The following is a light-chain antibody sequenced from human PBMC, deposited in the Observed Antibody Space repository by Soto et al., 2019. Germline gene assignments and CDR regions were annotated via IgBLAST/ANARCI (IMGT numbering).Light chain of an antibody. Sequence: EIVLMQSPGTLSLSPGERSTRSGLASQSVSRNYLVWYQQKPGQAPRLLIYGASGRATGIPDRFSGSGSGTDFTLTISRLEPEDFAVYYCQQRSDWPLTVGPGTRLEIK. V-gene: IGKV3D-20*02. CDR3: QQRSDWPLT. J-gene: IGKJ5*01. CDR1: QSVSRNY. CDR2: GAS.